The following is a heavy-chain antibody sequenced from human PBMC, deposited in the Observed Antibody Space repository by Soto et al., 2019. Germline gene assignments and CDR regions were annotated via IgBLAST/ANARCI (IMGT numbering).Heavy chain of an antibody. D-gene: IGHD2-15*01. J-gene: IGHJ5*02. CDR2: IYYSGST. CDR1: GGSISSGDYY. V-gene: IGHV4-30-4*01. CDR3: ARQRYCSGGSCPRRFDP. Sequence: SETLSLTCTVSGGSISSGDYYWSWIRQPPGKGLEWIGYIYYSGSTYYNPSLKSRVTISVDTSKNQFSLKLSSVTAADTAVYYCARQRYCSGGSCPRRFDPWGQGTLVTVSS.